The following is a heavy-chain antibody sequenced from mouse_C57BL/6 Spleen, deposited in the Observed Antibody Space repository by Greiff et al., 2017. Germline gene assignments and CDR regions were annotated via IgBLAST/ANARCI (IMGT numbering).Heavy chain of an antibody. D-gene: IGHD2-4*01. CDR3: AGDYDRGEAFDY. CDR2: IHPSDSET. CDR1: GYTFTSYW. Sequence: QVQLQQSGAELVKPGASVKVSCKASGYTFTSYWMHWVKQRPGQGLEWIGRIHPSDSETNYNQKFKGKATLTVDKSSSTAYMQLSSLTSEDSAVDYCAGDYDRGEAFDYWGQGTTPTGSS. V-gene: IGHV1-74*01. J-gene: IGHJ2*01.